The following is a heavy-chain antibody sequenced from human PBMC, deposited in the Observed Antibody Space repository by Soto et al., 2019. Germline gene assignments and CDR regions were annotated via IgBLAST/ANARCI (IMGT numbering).Heavy chain of an antibody. CDR2: IFYNGRT. V-gene: IGHV4-59*01. J-gene: IGHJ4*02. Sequence: SETLSLTCTVSGGSISGYYWSWIRQTPGKGLEWIGYIFYNGRTSYNPSLKSRVFFSVDTSKNQFSLRLTSVTAADTAVYYCARYYCSSGTCYSFDYWGQGTLVTVSS. D-gene: IGHD2-2*01. CDR1: GGSISGYY. CDR3: ARYYCSSGTCYSFDY.